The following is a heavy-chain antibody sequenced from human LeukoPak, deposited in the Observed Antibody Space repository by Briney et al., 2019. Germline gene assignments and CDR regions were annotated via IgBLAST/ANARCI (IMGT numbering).Heavy chain of an antibody. CDR2: ISWNSGSI. CDR1: GFTFDDYA. J-gene: IGHJ3*02. CDR3: AKGSSGWYQDAFDI. V-gene: IGHV3-9*01. Sequence: GGSLRLSCAASGFTFDDYAMHWVRQAPGKGLEWVLGISWNSGSIGYADSVKGRFTISRDSAKNSLYLQMNSLRAEDTALYYCAKGSSGWYQDAFDIWGQGTMVTVSS. D-gene: IGHD6-19*01.